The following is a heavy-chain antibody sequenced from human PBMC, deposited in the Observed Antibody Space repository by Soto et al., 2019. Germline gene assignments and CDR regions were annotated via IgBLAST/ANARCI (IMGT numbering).Heavy chain of an antibody. J-gene: IGHJ1*01. D-gene: IGHD1-7*01. CDR1: GAYIYDFS. CDR2: ITINGNT. CDR3: ARETGENWTYEAH. Sequence: SETPSLTCRVSGAYIYDFSGSWIRQPAGKGLEWIGRITINGNTQKNPSFKSRVTMSIDTSRNHFSLNLQSATAADTALYYCARETGENWTYEAHWGPGTLVTVSS. V-gene: IGHV4-4*07.